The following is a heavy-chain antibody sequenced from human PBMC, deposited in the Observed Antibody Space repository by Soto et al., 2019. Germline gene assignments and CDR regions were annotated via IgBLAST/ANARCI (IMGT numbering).Heavy chain of an antibody. CDR2: ISYSGNDI. Sequence: GGSLRLSCAASGFSFSDYYMTWIRQAPGKGLEWVSYISYSGNDIYYADSVKGRFTISRDNAKNSLYLQMNSLRVEDTAVFYCARGILGPAAMFGLFDFWGQGTLVTVSS. J-gene: IGHJ4*02. CDR1: GFSFSDYY. D-gene: IGHD2-2*01. CDR3: ARGILGPAAMFGLFDF. V-gene: IGHV3-11*01.